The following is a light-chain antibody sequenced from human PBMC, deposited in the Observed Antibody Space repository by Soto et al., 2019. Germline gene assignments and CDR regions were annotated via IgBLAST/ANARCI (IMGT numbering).Light chain of an antibody. CDR1: QSVINNY. CDR3: QHYVNRLPQFS. Sequence: EIVLTQSPGILSLSPGERATLSCRASQSVINNYLAWYQQKPGQAPRLLIYGASARATGIPDRFSGSGSGTYSTIIISRQEPEDSAVYYCQHYVNRLPQFSSGPSTKVVIK. CDR2: GAS. V-gene: IGKV3-20*01. J-gene: IGKJ3*01.